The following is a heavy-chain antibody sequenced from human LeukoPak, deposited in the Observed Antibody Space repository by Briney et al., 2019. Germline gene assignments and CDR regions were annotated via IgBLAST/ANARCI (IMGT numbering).Heavy chain of an antibody. CDR3: AGDHTLRYYFDY. D-gene: IGHD4-17*01. V-gene: IGHV1-69*13. CDR2: IIPIFGTA. Sequence: GASLKVSCKASGGTFSSYAISWVRQAPGQGLEWMGGIIPIFGTANYAQKFQGRVTITADESTSTAYMELSSLRSEDTAVYYCAGDHTLRYYFDYLGEGTLATVSS. J-gene: IGHJ4*02. CDR1: GGTFSSYA.